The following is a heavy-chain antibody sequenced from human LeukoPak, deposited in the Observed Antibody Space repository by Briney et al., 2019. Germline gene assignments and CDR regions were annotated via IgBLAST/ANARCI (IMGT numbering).Heavy chain of an antibody. J-gene: IGHJ4*02. CDR1: GFTFSDYY. CDR2: ISSSGSTI. D-gene: IGHD3-10*01. V-gene: IGHV3-11*04. CDR3: ARTYYYGSGSYRGLDY. Sequence: GGSLRLSCAASGFTFSDYYMSWIRQAPGKGLGWVSYISSSGSTIYYADSVKGRFTISRDNAKNSLYLQMNSLRAEDTAVYYCARTYYYGSGSYRGLDYWGQGTLVTVSS.